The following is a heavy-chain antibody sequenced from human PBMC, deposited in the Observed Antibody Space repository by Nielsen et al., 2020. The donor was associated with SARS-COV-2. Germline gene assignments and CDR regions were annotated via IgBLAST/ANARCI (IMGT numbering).Heavy chain of an antibody. V-gene: IGHV3-9*01. CDR3: AKDSSSSGGYWYFDL. D-gene: IGHD3-10*01. CDR2: IRWNSDSI. Sequence: SLKISCEASGFIFLDHTVHWVRQAPGKGLEWVARIRWNSDSIDYADSVKGRFTISRDNAKDSVYLEMSSLRPEDTAFYYCAKDSSSSGGYWYFDLWGRGTLVTVSS. J-gene: IGHJ2*01. CDR1: GFIFLDHT.